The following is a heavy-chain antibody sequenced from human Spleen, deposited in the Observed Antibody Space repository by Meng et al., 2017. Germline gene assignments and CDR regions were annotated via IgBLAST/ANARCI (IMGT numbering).Heavy chain of an antibody. D-gene: IGHD4-11*01. CDR3: ARGPTTMAHDFDY. V-gene: IGHV4-34*01. J-gene: IGHJ4*02. CDR1: GGSFSGYY. CDR2: INHSGST. Sequence: QVQLPRWGAGLLKPSETLSLTCAVYGGSFSGYYWSWIRQPPGKGLEWIGEINHSGSTNYNPSLESRATISVDTSQNNLSLKLSSVTAADSAVYYCARGPTTMAHDFDYWGQGTLVTVSS.